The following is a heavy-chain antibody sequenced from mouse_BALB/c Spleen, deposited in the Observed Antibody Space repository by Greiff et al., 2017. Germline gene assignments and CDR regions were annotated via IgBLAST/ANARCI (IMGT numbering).Heavy chain of an antibody. CDR3: KPTTGPWFAY. CDR1: GFNINDYY. J-gene: IGHJ3*01. CDR2: IDPENGDT. V-gene: IGHV14-4*02. Sequence: AQLQQSGAELVRSGASVKLSCTASGFNINDYYMHWVKQRPEQGLEWIGWIDPENGDTEYAPKFQGKATMTADTSSNTAYLQLSSLTSEDTAVYYCKPTTGPWFAYWGQGTLVTVSA. D-gene: IGHD4-1*02.